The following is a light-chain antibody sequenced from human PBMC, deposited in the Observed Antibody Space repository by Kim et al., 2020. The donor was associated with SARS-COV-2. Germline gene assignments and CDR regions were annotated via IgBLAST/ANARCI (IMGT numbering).Light chain of an antibody. CDR2: TNN. V-gene: IGLV1-44*01. Sequence: ELTQPPSASGTPGQRVTISCSGSTSNIGSNTVNWYQQLPGTAPKLLIYTNNQRPSGVPDRFSGSKSGTSASLAISGLQSEDEADYYCAAWDDSLNGVVFGGGTKLTVL. J-gene: IGLJ2*01. CDR1: TSNIGSNT. CDR3: AAWDDSLNGVV.